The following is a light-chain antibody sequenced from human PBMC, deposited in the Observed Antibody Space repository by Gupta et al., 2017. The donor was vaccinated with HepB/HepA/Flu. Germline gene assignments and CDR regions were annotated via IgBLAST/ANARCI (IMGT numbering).Light chain of an antibody. CDR2: RTN. CDR1: SGAVTSSHF. Sequence: QTVVTQDPSLTVSPGGTVTLTCASSSGAVTSSHFSNWCQLKPGQAPTSLIFRTNNKFSWTPARFSGSLLGGKAALTLSGVQPEDEADYYCLLYSGSAWVFGRGTKLTVL. V-gene: IGLV7-43*01. J-gene: IGLJ3*02. CDR3: LLYSGSAWV.